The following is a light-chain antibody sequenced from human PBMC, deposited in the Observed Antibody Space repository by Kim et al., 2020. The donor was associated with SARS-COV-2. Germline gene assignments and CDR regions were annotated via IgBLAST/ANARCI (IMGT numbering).Light chain of an antibody. Sequence: EIVMTQSPATLSVSPGERATLSCRASQSVNSNLAWYQQKPGQAPRLLIYDASTRATGIPASFSGRGSGTDFTLTISNLQSEDFAVYYCQQYNRWPLTVGGGTKVDIK. V-gene: IGKV3-15*01. CDR1: QSVNSN. J-gene: IGKJ4*01. CDR2: DAS. CDR3: QQYNRWPLT.